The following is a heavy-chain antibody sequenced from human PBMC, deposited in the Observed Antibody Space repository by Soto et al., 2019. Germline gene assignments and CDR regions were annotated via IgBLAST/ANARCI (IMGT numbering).Heavy chain of an antibody. CDR3: ARQLAYYYYGMDV. J-gene: IGHJ6*02. CDR2: IWYDGSNK. Sequence: GGSLRLSCAASGFTFSSYGMHWVRQAPGKGLEWVAVIWYDGSNKYYADSVKGRFTISRDNSKNTLYLQMNSLRAEDTAVYYCARQLAYYYYGMDVWGQGTTVTVSS. V-gene: IGHV3-33*01. D-gene: IGHD6-6*01. CDR1: GFTFSSYG.